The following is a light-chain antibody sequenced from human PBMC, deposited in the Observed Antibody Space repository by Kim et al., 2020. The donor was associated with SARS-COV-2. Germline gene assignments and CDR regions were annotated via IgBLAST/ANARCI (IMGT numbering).Light chain of an antibody. J-gene: IGLJ2*01. CDR1: KLGDKY. V-gene: IGLV3-1*01. Sequence: SVSPGQTASITCSGDKLGDKYACWYQQKPGQSPVLVIYQDSKRPSGIPERVSGSNSGNTATLTISGTQAMDEADYYGQAWDSSTVVFGGGTKLTVL. CDR2: QDS. CDR3: QAWDSSTVV.